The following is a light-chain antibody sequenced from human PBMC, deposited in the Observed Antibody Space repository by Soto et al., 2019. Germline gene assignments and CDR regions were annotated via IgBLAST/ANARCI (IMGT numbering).Light chain of an antibody. CDR3: QTWGSGIV. CDR2: VNNDGSH. CDR1: RAHSLFA. V-gene: IGLV4-69*01. J-gene: IGLJ2*01. Sequence: QLVLTQSPSASASLGASVRLTCTLSRAHSLFAVAWHQHQPDKGPRFLMKVNNDGSHTKGDGIPDRFSGSSSGAERYLTISTLQSEDEGIYYCQTWGSGIVFGGGTKLTVL.